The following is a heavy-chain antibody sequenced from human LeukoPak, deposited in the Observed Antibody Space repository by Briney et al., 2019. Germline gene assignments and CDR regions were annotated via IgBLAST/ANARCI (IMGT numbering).Heavy chain of an antibody. Sequence: GGSLRLSCAASGFTFSSYSMNWVRQAPGKGLEWVSAISGSGGSTYYADSVKGRFTISRDNSKNTVYLQVNSLRAKDTAVYYCAKEGGAAAVAGLFDYWGQGTLVTVSS. J-gene: IGHJ4*02. V-gene: IGHV3-23*01. CDR1: GFTFSSYS. D-gene: IGHD6-19*01. CDR3: AKEGGAAAVAGLFDY. CDR2: ISGSGGST.